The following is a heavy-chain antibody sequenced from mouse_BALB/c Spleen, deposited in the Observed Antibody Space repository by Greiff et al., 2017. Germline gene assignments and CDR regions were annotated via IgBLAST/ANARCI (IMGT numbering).Heavy chain of an antibody. Sequence: EVQLVESGGGLVKPGGSLKLSCAASGFTFTDYFMHWVRQTPEKRLEWVETISAGGSYTYYPDSVKGRFTISRDNAKNNLYLQMSSLKTEDTAMDYCAREDDDYDHYAMDYWGQGTSVTVSS. V-gene: IGHV5-4*02. J-gene: IGHJ4*01. CDR1: GFTFTDYF. CDR2: ISAGGSYT. CDR3: AREDDDYDHYAMDY. D-gene: IGHD2-4*01.